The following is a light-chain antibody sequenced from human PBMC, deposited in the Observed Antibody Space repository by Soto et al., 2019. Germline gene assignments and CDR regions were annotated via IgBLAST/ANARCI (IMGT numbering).Light chain of an antibody. CDR1: SSDVGGYDW. CDR2: DVS. V-gene: IGLV2-14*03. CDR3: SSYTSSSSVV. Sequence: QSALTQPASVSGSPGQSITISCTGTSSDVGGYDWVAWYQQHPGKAPKLMICDVSIRASGVSDRFSGSKSGNTASLTISGLQAEDEADYYCSSYTSSSSVVFGGGTKLTVL. J-gene: IGLJ3*02.